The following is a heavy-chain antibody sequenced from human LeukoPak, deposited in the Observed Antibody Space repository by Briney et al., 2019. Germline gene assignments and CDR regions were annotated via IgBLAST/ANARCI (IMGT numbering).Heavy chain of an antibody. CDR1: GYTLTELS. J-gene: IGHJ6*03. CDR2: FDPEDGET. CDR3: ATPTITMIVVVITQSANYYYYYMDV. D-gene: IGHD3-22*01. Sequence: ASVKVSCKVSGYTLTELSMHWVRQAPGKGLEWMGGFDPEDGETIYAQKFQGRVTMTEDASADTAYMELSSLRSEDTAVYYCATPTITMIVVVITQSANYYYYYMDVWGKGTTVTISS. V-gene: IGHV1-24*01.